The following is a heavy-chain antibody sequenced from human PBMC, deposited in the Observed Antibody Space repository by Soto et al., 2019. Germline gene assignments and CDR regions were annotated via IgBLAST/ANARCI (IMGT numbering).Heavy chain of an antibody. CDR3: ARLFFVDSGYHFGVQSDGLDI. D-gene: IGHD3-22*01. CDR2: IWYDGSNK. Sequence: PGGSLRLSCAVSGFTFSSYGMHWVRQAPGKGLEWVAVIWYDGSNKYYADSVKGRFTISRDNSKNTLYLQMNSLRAEDTAVYYCARLFFVDSGYHFGVQSDGLDICGEGTMVTVSS. J-gene: IGHJ3*02. V-gene: IGHV3-33*01. CDR1: GFTFSSYG.